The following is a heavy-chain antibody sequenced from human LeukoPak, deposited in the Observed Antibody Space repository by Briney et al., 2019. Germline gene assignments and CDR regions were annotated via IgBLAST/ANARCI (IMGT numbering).Heavy chain of an antibody. J-gene: IGHJ4*02. V-gene: IGHV3-7*01. Sequence: PGGSLRLSCAASGFTFSTYWMTWVRQAPGKGLEWVANIKQDGSEKYYVDSVKGRFTISRDNAKTSLYLQMNSLRAEDTAVYYCARDWGDYDFWSGYYGYWGQGTLVTVSS. CDR1: GFTFSTYW. CDR2: IKQDGSEK. D-gene: IGHD3-3*01. CDR3: ARDWGDYDFWSGYYGY.